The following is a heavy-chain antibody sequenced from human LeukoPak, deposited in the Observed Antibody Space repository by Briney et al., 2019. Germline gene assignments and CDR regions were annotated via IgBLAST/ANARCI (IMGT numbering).Heavy chain of an antibody. J-gene: IGHJ5*02. CDR1: GFTFSSYN. CDR3: ALHINGDYESRFDP. CDR2: ISSSGSTI. D-gene: IGHD4-17*01. Sequence: PGGSLRLSCAASGFTFSSYNMNWVRQAPGKGLEWVSYISSSGSTIYYADSVKGRFTISRDNAKNTLNLQMNSLRAEDTAIYYCALHINGDYESRFDPWGQGTLVTVSS. V-gene: IGHV3-48*01.